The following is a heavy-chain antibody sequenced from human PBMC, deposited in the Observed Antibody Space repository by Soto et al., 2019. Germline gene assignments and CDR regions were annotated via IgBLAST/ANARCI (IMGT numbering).Heavy chain of an antibody. Sequence: QVQLQQWGAGLLKPSETLSLTCAVYGGSFSGYFWSWVRQPPGKGLEWIGEINHSGNINYNPSLKSRVTISVDTSKNQFSLKLRSVTAADTAIYYCARGNGMILAVQGDAPDKHYLDSWSQRTLVTVSS. D-gene: IGHD3-22*01. J-gene: IGHJ4*02. CDR3: ARGNGMILAVQGDAPDKHYLDS. CDR2: INHSGNI. V-gene: IGHV4-34*02. CDR1: GGSFSGYF.